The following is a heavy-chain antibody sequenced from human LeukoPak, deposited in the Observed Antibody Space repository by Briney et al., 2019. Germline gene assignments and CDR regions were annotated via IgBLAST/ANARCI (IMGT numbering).Heavy chain of an antibody. J-gene: IGHJ4*02. CDR2: TYYSGST. Sequence: SETLSLTCTVSGGSMNNYYWSWIRQPPGKGLEWIGYTYYSGSTYYNPSLKSRVTISVDTSKNQFSLKLSSVTAADTAVYYCARCITMVRGVPYYFDYWGQGTLVTVSS. CDR1: GGSMNNYY. CDR3: ARCITMVRGVPYYFDY. D-gene: IGHD3-10*01. V-gene: IGHV4-59*06.